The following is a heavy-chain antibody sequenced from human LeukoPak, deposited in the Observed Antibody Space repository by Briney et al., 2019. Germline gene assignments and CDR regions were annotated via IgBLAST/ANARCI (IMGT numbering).Heavy chain of an antibody. V-gene: IGHV1-24*01. CDR2: FDPEDGET. CDR1: GYTLTELS. CDR3: ATGTIYCSSCSDDY. D-gene: IGHD2-2*01. J-gene: IGHJ4*02. Sequence: GASVKVSRKVSGYTLTELSMHWVRQAPGKGLEWMGGFDPEDGETPIFAQKFQGRVTMTEDTSTDTAYMELSSLRSEDTAVYYCATGTIYCSSCSDDYWGQGTLVTVSS.